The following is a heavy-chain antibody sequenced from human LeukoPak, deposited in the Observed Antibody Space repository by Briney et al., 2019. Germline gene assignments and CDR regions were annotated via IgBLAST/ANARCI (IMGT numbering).Heavy chain of an antibody. CDR3: ARESSGIAATDKIDF. CDR1: GFIFNDFW. Sequence: GGSLRLSCTASGFIFNDFWMSWVRQAPGEGLEWVANIRQDGGAKNYVDSVKGRFTISRDNAKNSLFLQMSSLRAEDTAVYYCARESSGIAATDKIDFWGQGTLVTVSS. D-gene: IGHD6-13*01. CDR2: IRQDGGAK. J-gene: IGHJ4*02. V-gene: IGHV3-7*01.